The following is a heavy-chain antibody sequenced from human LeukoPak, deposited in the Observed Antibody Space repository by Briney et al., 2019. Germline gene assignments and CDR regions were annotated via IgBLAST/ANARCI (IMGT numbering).Heavy chain of an antibody. D-gene: IGHD3-22*01. J-gene: IGHJ4*02. CDR1: GYTFTSYG. CDR3: ARVMSSSGYYPFDY. CDR2: ISAYNGNT. V-gene: IGHV1-18*01. Sequence: ASVKVSFKASGYTFTSYGISWVRQAPGQGLEWMGWISAYNGNTNYTQKLQGRVTMTTDTSTSTAYMELRSLRSDDTAVYYCARVMSSSGYYPFDYWGQGTLVTVSS.